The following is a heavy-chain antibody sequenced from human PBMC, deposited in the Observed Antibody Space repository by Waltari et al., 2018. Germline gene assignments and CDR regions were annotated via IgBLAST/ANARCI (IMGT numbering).Heavy chain of an antibody. J-gene: IGHJ4*02. CDR2: ISSTSGTI. V-gene: IGHV3-48*04. Sequence: EVQVVESGGGLVQPGGSLRLSCAASGFRFSTYDMNWVRQAPGKGLEWVSYISSTSGTIYYADSVKGRFTISRDNAKNSLYLQMNSLRAEDTAVYYCSRSKLGRTTFDNWGQGTLVTVSS. CDR1: GFRFSTYD. D-gene: IGHD7-27*01. CDR3: SRSKLGRTTFDN.